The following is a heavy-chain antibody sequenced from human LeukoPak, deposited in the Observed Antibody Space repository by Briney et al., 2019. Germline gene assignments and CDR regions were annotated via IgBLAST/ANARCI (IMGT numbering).Heavy chain of an antibody. V-gene: IGHV4-4*02. J-gene: IGHJ4*02. CDR1: GGTIISRNW. D-gene: IGHD3-9*01. CDR2: IYHSGTT. CDR3: AKDVGTLTVDQPG. Sequence: SETLSLTCAVSGGTIISRNWWSWVRQPPGKGLEWIGEIYHSGTTNYNPSLNSRVTISVDKSKNQFSLKLTSVSAADTAVYYCAKDVGTLTVDQPGWGQGTLVTVSS.